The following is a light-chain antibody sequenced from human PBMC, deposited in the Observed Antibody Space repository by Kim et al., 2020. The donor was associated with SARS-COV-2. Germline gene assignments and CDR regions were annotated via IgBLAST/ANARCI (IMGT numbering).Light chain of an antibody. CDR1: QRIGTW. CDR3: QQYNRSPGLT. J-gene: IGKJ4*01. Sequence: DIQMTQSPSTLSVSVGDRATITCRASQRIGTWLAWYQQKPGKAPRLLIYEASNLDSGVPSRFSGSGSGTEFTLTISSLQTDDFATYYCQQYNRSPGLTFGGGTKVDIK. CDR2: EAS. V-gene: IGKV1-5*03.